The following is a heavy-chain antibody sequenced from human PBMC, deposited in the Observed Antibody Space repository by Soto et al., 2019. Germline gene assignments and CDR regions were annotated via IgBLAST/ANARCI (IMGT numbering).Heavy chain of an antibody. J-gene: IGHJ4*02. CDR2: IFSNDEK. Sequence: HVTLKQSGPVLLKPTEPLTLTCTVSGLSLSNARMGVSWICQPSGQALERLAHIFSNDEKSYSTSLNSRLTVSKDTSKSQVVLNMTNMDPVDTTTYYCARMPRVYSYGIFDYWGQGTLVTVSS. CDR3: ARMPRVYSYGIFDY. V-gene: IGHV2-26*01. D-gene: IGHD5-18*01. CDR1: GLSLSNARMG.